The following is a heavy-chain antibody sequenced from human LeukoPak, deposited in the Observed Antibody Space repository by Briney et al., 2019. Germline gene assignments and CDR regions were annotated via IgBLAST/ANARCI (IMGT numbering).Heavy chain of an antibody. Sequence: GGSLRLSCAVSGFTVSSNHMNWVRMAPGQGQEWVSIPYSGGSTYYAESVRGRFTISRDNSKNTLYLQMNGLRAADTAVYYCARGAANWNYADAFDIWGQGTMVTVSS. CDR2: PYSGGST. CDR1: GFTVSSNH. V-gene: IGHV3-66*01. D-gene: IGHD1-7*01. J-gene: IGHJ3*02. CDR3: ARGAANWNYADAFDI.